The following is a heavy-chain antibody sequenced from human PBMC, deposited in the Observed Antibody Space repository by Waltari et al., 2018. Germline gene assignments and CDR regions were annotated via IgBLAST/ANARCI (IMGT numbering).Heavy chain of an antibody. J-gene: IGHJ4*02. Sequence: QLQLQESGPGLVKPSETLSLTCTVSGGSISSSSYYWGWIRQPPGKGLEWIGSIYYSGSTYYNPSLKSRVTISVDTSKNQFSLKLSSVTAADTAVYYRARHLPLTSFYFDYWGQGTLVTVSS. CDR3: ARHLPLTSFYFDY. V-gene: IGHV4-39*01. CDR1: GGSISSSSYY. CDR2: IYYSGST. D-gene: IGHD3-10*01.